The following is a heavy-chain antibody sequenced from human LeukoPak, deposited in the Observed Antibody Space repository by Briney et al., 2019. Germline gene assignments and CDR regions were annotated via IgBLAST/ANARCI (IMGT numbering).Heavy chain of an antibody. V-gene: IGHV4-59*12. CDR3: ARDRSIDGSQYRWYFDL. CDR2: IYYSGST. CDR1: GGSISSYY. D-gene: IGHD1-26*01. J-gene: IGHJ2*01. Sequence: SETLSLTCTVSGGSISSYYWSWIRQPPGKGLEWIGYIYYSGSTNYNPSLKSRVTMSVDTSKNQFSLKLSSVTAADTAIYHCARDRSIDGSQYRWYFDLWGRGTLVTVSS.